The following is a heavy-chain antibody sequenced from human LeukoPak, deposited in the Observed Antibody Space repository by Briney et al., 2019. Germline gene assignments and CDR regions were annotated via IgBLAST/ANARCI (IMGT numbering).Heavy chain of an antibody. CDR3: AKAKEMATIRYFDY. Sequence: SQTLSLTCAISGDSVSSNSAAWNWIRQSPSRGLEWLGRTYYRSKWYNDYAVSVKSRITINPDTSKNQFSLQLNSVTPEDTAVYYCAKAKEMATIRYFDYWGQGTLVTVSS. CDR1: GDSVSSNSAA. V-gene: IGHV6-1*01. D-gene: IGHD5-24*01. CDR2: TYYRSKWYN. J-gene: IGHJ4*02.